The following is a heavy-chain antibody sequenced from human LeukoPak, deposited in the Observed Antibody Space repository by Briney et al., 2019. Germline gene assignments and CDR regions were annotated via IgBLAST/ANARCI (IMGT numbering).Heavy chain of an antibody. Sequence: SETLSLTCTVPGGSISSYYWSSIRQPPGKGLEWIGYIYYSVSTNYDPSLKSRDTISVDTSKTQFSLKLSSVTAADTAVYYCARHRNRGGIVVVQAAPRYGMDVWGQGTTGTVSS. CDR1: GGSISSYY. J-gene: IGHJ6*02. CDR3: ARHRNRGGIVVVQAAPRYGMDV. V-gene: IGHV4-59*08. D-gene: IGHD2-2*01. CDR2: IYYSVST.